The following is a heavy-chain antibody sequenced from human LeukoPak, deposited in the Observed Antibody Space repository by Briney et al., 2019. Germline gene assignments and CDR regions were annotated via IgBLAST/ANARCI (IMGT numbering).Heavy chain of an antibody. D-gene: IGHD1-26*01. CDR1: GYTFPSYG. Sequence: ASVKVSCKASGYTFPSYGISWVRQAPGQGLEWMGWISAYNGNTNYAQKLQGRVTMTTDTSTSTAYMELRSLRSDDTAVYYYARASTNSGTSHYAPWGQGTLVTVSS. V-gene: IGHV1-18*01. CDR2: ISAYNGNT. CDR3: ARASTNSGTSHYAP. J-gene: IGHJ5*02.